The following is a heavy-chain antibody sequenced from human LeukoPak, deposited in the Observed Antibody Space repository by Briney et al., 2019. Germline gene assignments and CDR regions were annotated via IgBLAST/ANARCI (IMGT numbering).Heavy chain of an antibody. V-gene: IGHV3-23*01. Sequence: PGGSLRLSCAASGFTFSSYATSWVRQAPGKGLEWVAAISGIGGSTYYADSVKGRFTISRDNSKNTLYLQMNSLRAEDTAVYYCARDHDSSSWYNWFDPWGQGTLVTVSS. J-gene: IGHJ5*02. CDR2: ISGIGGST. D-gene: IGHD6-13*01. CDR3: ARDHDSSSWYNWFDP. CDR1: GFTFSSYA.